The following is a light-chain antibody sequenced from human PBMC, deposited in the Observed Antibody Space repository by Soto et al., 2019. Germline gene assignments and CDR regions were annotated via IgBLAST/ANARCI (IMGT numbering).Light chain of an antibody. V-gene: IGLV2-23*02. CDR1: SSNVGSYNF. CDR2: EVS. CDR3: RSYAGNNALV. J-gene: IGLJ3*02. Sequence: QSVLTQPASVSGSRGQSITISCTGTSSNVGSYNFVSWYRQYPGKAPELIIYEVSQRPSTFFNRFSGSKSGNTASLTISGLQSDDEADYYCRSYAGNNALVFGGGTK.